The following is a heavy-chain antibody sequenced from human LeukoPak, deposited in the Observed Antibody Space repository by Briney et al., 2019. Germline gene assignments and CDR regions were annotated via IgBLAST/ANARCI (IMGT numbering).Heavy chain of an antibody. V-gene: IGHV1-18*01. CDR2: ISPYNGNT. CDR1: GYTLTSYG. CDR3: ARASRDSSTWSHYHYYAVDV. Sequence: ASVKVSCKASGYTLTSYGISWVRQAPGQGLEWMGWISPYNGNTAYAQRLQGRVTMTTDTSTSTAYMELRSLRSDDTAVYFCARASRDSSTWSHYHYYAVDVWGQGTTVTVSS. D-gene: IGHD6-13*01. J-gene: IGHJ6*02.